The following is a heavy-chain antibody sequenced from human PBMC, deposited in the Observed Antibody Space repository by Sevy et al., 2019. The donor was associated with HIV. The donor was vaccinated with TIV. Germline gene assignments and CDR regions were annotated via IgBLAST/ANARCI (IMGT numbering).Heavy chain of an antibody. Sequence: ASVKVSCKVSGYTLTQLSMHWVRQAPGKGLEWMGGFDPEDGKTIYAQKFQGRHTMTEDTSTDTAYMQLSSQRSEDTAVYYCATGREYYNDNSGYFDYWGQGTLVTVSS. CDR2: FDPEDGKT. V-gene: IGHV1-24*01. D-gene: IGHD3-22*01. CDR1: GYTLTQLS. CDR3: ATGREYYNDNSGYFDY. J-gene: IGHJ4*02.